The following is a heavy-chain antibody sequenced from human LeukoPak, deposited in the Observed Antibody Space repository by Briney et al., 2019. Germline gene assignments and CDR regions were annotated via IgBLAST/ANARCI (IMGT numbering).Heavy chain of an antibody. V-gene: IGHV1-2*02. CDR2: INPNTGGT. J-gene: IGHJ4*02. Sequence: ASVKVPCKASGYTFTDYYMHWVRQAPGHGLEWMGWINPNTGGTNSAQKFQGRVTMTRDTSISTAYMELKRLSSDDTAVYFCAREGFCTGSKCPAEYWGQGTLVTVSS. CDR3: AREGFCTGSKCPAEY. D-gene: IGHD2-8*02. CDR1: GYTFTDYY.